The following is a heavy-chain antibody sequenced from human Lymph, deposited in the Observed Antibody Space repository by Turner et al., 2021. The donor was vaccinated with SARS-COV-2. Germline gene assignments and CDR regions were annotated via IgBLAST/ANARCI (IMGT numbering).Heavy chain of an antibody. V-gene: IGHV3-23*01. J-gene: IGHJ6*02. Sequence: EVQLLESGGGLVQPGGSLRHPCAASGFTFNTYAMSWVRQAPGKGLEWVSTISGSGGSTYYADSVKGRFIISRDNSKNTLYLQMNSLRAEDTAVYYCANLYPTVSWEFPYGMDVWGQGTTVTVSS. CDR3: ANLYPTVSWEFPYGMDV. CDR1: GFTFNTYA. D-gene: IGHD3-16*01. CDR2: ISGSGGST.